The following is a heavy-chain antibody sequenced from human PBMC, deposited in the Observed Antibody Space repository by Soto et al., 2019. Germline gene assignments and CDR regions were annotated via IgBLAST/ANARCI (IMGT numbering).Heavy chain of an antibody. Sequence: EVQLVESGGGLVQPGGSLRLSCAASGLTVSNNYMSWVRQAPGKGLEWVSIIYSGGGRTYYADSVKGRFTISRDNSKNTLYIQMSSLRAEDTAVYYSARENEDYRYFDYWGQGTLVTGAS. CDR1: GLTVSNNY. D-gene: IGHD4-4*01. CDR3: ARENEDYRYFDY. V-gene: IGHV3-66*01. J-gene: IGHJ4*02. CDR2: IYSGGGRT.